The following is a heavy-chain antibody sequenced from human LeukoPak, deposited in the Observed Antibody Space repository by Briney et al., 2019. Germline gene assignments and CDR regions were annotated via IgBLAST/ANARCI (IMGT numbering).Heavy chain of an antibody. V-gene: IGHV4-59*01. J-gene: IGHJ5*02. CDR3: AREGTAGTNLNWFDP. CDR2: VSYSGST. Sequence: ASETLSLTCTVSGGSISSYYWSWIRQPPGKGLEWIGYVSYSGSTDFNPSLKSRVTISVDTSKNQFSLKLSSVTAADTAVYYCAREGTAGTNLNWFDPWGQGTLVTVSS. CDR1: GGSISSYY. D-gene: IGHD1-1*01.